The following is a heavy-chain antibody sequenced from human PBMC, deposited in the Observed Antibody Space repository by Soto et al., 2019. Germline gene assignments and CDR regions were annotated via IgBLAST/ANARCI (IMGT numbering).Heavy chain of an antibody. J-gene: IGHJ4*02. CDR3: ARDLSSIAARSYFDY. CDR2: ISSSSSYI. CDR1: GFTFSSYS. D-gene: IGHD6-6*01. V-gene: IGHV3-21*01. Sequence: PGGSLRLSCAASGFTFSSYSMNWVRQAPGKGLEWVSSISSSSSYIYYADSVKGRFTISRDNAKNSLYLQMNSLRAEDTAVYYCARDLSSIAARSYFDYWGQGTLVTVSS.